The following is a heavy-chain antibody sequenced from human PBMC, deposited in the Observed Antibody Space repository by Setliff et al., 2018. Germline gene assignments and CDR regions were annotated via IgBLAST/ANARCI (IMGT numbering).Heavy chain of an antibody. J-gene: IGHJ6*02. CDR1: GGSISSYY. CDR3: ARGDRYCSGGSCYLGASYYYGMDV. Sequence: SETLSLTCTVSGGSISSYYWSWIRQPPGKGLEWIGYTYYSGSTNYNPSLKSRVTISVDTSKNQFSLKLSSVTAADTAVYYCARGDRYCSGGSCYLGASYYYGMDVWGQGTTVTVSS. D-gene: IGHD2-15*01. V-gene: IGHV4-59*01. CDR2: TYYSGST.